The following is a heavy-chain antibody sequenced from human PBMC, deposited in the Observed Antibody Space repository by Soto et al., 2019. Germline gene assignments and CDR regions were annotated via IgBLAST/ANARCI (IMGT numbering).Heavy chain of an antibody. Sequence: GGSLRLSCAASGFTFSSYGMHWVRQAPGKGLEWVAVIWYDGSNKYYADSVKGRFTISRDNSKNTLYLQMNSLRAEDTAVYYCARDYRMYYGSGGTYYYYGMDVWGQGTTVTVSS. J-gene: IGHJ6*02. D-gene: IGHD3-10*01. CDR2: IWYDGSNK. CDR1: GFTFSSYG. V-gene: IGHV3-33*01. CDR3: ARDYRMYYGSGGTYYYYGMDV.